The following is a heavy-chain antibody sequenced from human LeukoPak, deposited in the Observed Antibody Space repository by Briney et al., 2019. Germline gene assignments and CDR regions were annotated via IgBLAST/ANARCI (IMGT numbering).Heavy chain of an antibody. CDR2: IYTSGST. Sequence: PSETLSLTCTVSGGSISSYYWSWIRQPAGKGLEWIGRIYTSGSTNYNPSLKSRVTMSVDTSKNQFSLKLSSVTAADTAVYYCARHSYYGSGSYGAFDIWGQGTMVTVSS. J-gene: IGHJ3*02. CDR1: GGSISSYY. CDR3: ARHSYYGSGSYGAFDI. V-gene: IGHV4-4*07. D-gene: IGHD3-10*01.